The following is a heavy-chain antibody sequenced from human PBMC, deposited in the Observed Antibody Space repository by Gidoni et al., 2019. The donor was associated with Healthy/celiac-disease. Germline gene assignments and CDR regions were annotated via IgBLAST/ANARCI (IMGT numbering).Heavy chain of an antibody. CDR1: GFTFSSYP. Sequence: EVQLVESGGGLVKPGGSLRLSCSASGFTFSSYPMNWVRQAPGKGLEWVSSITGSTNYIYYADSVKGRFTISRDNAKNSLYLQMNSLRAEDTAVYYCARIDDYTNYRTFDYWGQGTLVTVSS. D-gene: IGHD4-4*01. J-gene: IGHJ4*02. CDR2: ITGSTNYI. CDR3: ARIDDYTNYRTFDY. V-gene: IGHV3-21*01.